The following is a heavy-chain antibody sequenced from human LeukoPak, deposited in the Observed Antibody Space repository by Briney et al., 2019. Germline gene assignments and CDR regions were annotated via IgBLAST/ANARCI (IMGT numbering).Heavy chain of an antibody. CDR2: INHSGST. CDR3: ARGCSSTSCYVRDYCYGMDV. CDR1: GGSFSGYY. D-gene: IGHD2-2*01. V-gene: IGHV4-34*01. J-gene: IGHJ6*02. Sequence: PSETLSLTCAVYGGSFSGYYWSWIRQPPGKGLEWIGEINHSGSTNYNPSLKSRVTISVDTSKNQFSLKLSSVTAADAAVYYCARGCSSTSCYVRDYCYGMDVWGQGTTVTVSS.